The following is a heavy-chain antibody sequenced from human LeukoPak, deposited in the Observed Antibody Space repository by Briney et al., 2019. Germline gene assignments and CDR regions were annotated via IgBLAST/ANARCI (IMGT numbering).Heavy chain of an antibody. V-gene: IGHV3-7*03. D-gene: IGHD2-2*01. Sequence: GGSLRLSCAASGFTFSNYWMSWVRQAPGKGQEWVANIQQDGSEKYYVDSVKGRFTISRDNAKNSLYLQMNSLRAEDTAVYYCARDLHIVVVPTTPGFWGQGTLVTVSS. CDR1: GFTFSNYW. J-gene: IGHJ4*02. CDR2: IQQDGSEK. CDR3: ARDLHIVVVPTTPGF.